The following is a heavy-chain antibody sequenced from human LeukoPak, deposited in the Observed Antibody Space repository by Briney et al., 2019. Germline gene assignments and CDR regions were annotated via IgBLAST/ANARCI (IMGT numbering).Heavy chain of an antibody. D-gene: IGHD5-12*01. J-gene: IGHJ5*02. CDR2: ISSSSSYI. V-gene: IGHV3-21*01. Sequence: GGSLRLSCAASGFTFSSYSMNWVRQAPGKGLEWVSSISSSSSYIYYADSVKGRFTISRDNAKNSLYLQMNSLRAEDTAVYYCASRRHIAATIGTWFDPWGQGTLVTVSS. CDR3: ASRRHIAATIGTWFDP. CDR1: GFTFSSYS.